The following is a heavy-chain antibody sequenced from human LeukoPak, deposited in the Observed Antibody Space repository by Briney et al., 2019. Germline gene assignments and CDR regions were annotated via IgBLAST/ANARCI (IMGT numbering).Heavy chain of an antibody. V-gene: IGHV4-31*03. J-gene: IGHJ3*02. D-gene: IGHD3-22*01. CDR3: AKDSGAYYYDSSGYCDI. CDR2: IYYSGST. Sequence: SETLSLTCTVSGGSISSGGYYWSWIRQHPGKGLEWIGYIYYSGSTYYNPSLKSRVTISVDTSKNQFSLKLSSVTAADTAVYYCAKDSGAYYYDSSGYCDIWGQGTMVTVSS. CDR1: GGSISSGGYY.